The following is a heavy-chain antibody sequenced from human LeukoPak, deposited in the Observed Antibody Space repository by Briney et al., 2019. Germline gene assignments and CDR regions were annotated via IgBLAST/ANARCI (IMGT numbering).Heavy chain of an antibody. D-gene: IGHD6-19*01. Sequence: GGSLRLSCAASRFTFSNAWMSWVRQAPGKGLEWVGRIKSNTDGGTTDYAAPVKGRFTISRDDSKNTLYLQMNSLKTEDTAVYYCTTDLQSSSGWLQIDYWGQGTLVPVSS. J-gene: IGHJ4*02. CDR3: TTDLQSSSGWLQIDY. CDR2: IKSNTDGGTT. V-gene: IGHV3-15*01. CDR1: RFTFSNAW.